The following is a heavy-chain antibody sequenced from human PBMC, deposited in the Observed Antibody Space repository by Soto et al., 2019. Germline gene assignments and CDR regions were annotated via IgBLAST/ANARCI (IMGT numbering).Heavy chain of an antibody. CDR3: ARRLGGDILTGYYVWFDP. V-gene: IGHV4-4*02. J-gene: IGHJ5*02. CDR2: IYHSGST. D-gene: IGHD3-9*01. Sequence: PSETLSLTCAVSGGSISSSNWWSWVRQPPGKGLEWIGEIYHSGSTNYNPSLKSRVTISVDKSKNQFSLKLSSVTAADTAVYYCARRLGGDILTGYYVWFDPGAREPWSPSPQ. CDR1: GGSISSSNW.